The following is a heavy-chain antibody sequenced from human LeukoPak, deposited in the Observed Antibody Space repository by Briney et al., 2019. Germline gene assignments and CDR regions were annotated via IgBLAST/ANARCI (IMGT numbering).Heavy chain of an antibody. V-gene: IGHV4-34*01. CDR1: GGSFSGYY. J-gene: IGHJ4*02. Sequence: SETLSLTCAVYGGSFSGYYWSWIRQPPGKGLEWMGEINHSGSTNYNPSLKSRVTISVDTSKNQFSLKLSSVTAADTAVYYCARRRGYSGYGSFDYWGQGTLVTVSS. CDR3: ARRRGYSGYGSFDY. CDR2: INHSGST. D-gene: IGHD5-12*01.